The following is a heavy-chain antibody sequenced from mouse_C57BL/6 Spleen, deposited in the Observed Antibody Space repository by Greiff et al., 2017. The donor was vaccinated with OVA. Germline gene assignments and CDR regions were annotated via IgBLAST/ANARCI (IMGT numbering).Heavy chain of an antibody. D-gene: IGHD1-1*01. J-gene: IGHJ2*01. CDR3: ARYHYYGSSHYFDY. V-gene: IGHV1-82*01. Sequence: VQLQESGPELVKPGASVKISCKASGYAFSSSWMNWVKQRPGKGLEWIGRIYPGDGDTNYNGKFKGKATLTADKSSSTAYMQLSSLTSEDSAVYFCARYHYYGSSHYFDYWGQGTTLTVSS. CDR1: GYAFSSSW. CDR2: IYPGDGDT.